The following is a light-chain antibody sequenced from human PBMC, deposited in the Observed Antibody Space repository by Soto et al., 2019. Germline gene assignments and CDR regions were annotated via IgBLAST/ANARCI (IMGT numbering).Light chain of an antibody. CDR3: QQYNNWPPWT. CDR1: QDISHY. J-gene: IGKJ1*01. V-gene: IGKV1-33*01. Sequence: DIQMTQSPSSLSASVGDRVTITCQASQDISHYLNWYQQKPGKAPKLLIYDAFNLETGVPSRFSGSGSGTDFTFTISSLQPEDIAVYYCQQYNNWPPWTFGQGTKVEIK. CDR2: DAF.